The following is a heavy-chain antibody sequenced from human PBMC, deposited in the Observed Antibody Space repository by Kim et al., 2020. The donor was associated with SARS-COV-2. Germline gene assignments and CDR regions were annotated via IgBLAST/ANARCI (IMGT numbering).Heavy chain of an antibody. CDR1: GGSISGYY. V-gene: IGHV4-59*08. CDR3: ARSNPIAAAGAYYYYAMDV. CDR2: IYYSGST. D-gene: IGHD6-13*01. J-gene: IGHJ6*02. Sequence: SQTLSLTCTVSGGSISGYYWSWIRQPPGKGLEWIGYIYYSGSTDYNPSLKSRVSMSVDTSKTQFSLKLSSVTAADTAVYYCARSNPIAAAGAYYYYAMDVWGQGTTVIVSS.